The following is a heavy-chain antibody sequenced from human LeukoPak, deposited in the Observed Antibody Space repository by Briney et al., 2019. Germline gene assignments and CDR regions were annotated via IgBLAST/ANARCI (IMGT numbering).Heavy chain of an antibody. V-gene: IGHV3-7*01. D-gene: IGHD1-26*01. Sequence: GGSLRLSCAASGFTFSTYWMSWVRQAPGKGLEWVANIKQDESEKYYVESVKGRFTISRDNAKNSLYLQMNSLRAEDTAVYYCARDKIVGATFFDYWGQGALVTVSS. CDR2: IKQDESEK. CDR3: ARDKIVGATFFDY. J-gene: IGHJ4*02. CDR1: GFTFSTYW.